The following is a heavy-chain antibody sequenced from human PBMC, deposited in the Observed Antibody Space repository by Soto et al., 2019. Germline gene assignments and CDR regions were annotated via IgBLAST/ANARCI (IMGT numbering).Heavy chain of an antibody. CDR3: VRQGIRDLHGLVDV. Sequence: QVQLQQSGPGLVKPSETLSLTCTVSSGPSRSHNWGWIRQPPGRGLEWIGYVYYTGSTSYNPSLKSRVTISADTSTNHISLKLSSVTAADTAVYYCVRQGIRDLHGLVDVWGQGTTVSVSS. V-gene: IGHV4-59*08. J-gene: IGHJ6*02. CDR1: SGPSRSHN. D-gene: IGHD3-10*01. CDR2: VYYTGST.